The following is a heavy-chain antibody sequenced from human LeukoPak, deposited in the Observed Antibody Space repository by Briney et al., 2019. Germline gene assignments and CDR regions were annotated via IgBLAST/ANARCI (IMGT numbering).Heavy chain of an antibody. CDR2: INPNSGGT. J-gene: IGHJ6*02. V-gene: IGHV1-2*02. D-gene: IGHD2-15*01. CDR3: ARLGCSGGSCYSENPPSTPTRLGVYYYYYYGMDV. CDR1: GYTFTGYY. Sequence: ASVKVSCKASGYTFTGYYMRWVRQAPGQGLEWMGWINPNSGGTNYAQKFQGRVTTTRDTSISTAYMELSRLRSDDTAVYYCARLGCSGGSCYSENPPSTPTRLGVYYYYYYGMDVWGQGTTVTVSS.